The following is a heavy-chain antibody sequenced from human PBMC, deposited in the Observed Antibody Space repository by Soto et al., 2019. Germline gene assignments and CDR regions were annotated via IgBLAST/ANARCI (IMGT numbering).Heavy chain of an antibody. J-gene: IGHJ4*02. CDR3: ATGPLDY. CDR1: GLTFRRYW. Sequence: AESLRLSCTVTGLTFRRYWMIWVRQAPGGGLEWVANIDGDGSEKTYADSIRGRFTISRNNVKNSLDLQMRNLRVGDTAMYYCATGPLDYWGQGTLVTVSS. CDR2: IDGDGSEK. V-gene: IGHV3-7*03. D-gene: IGHD3-10*01.